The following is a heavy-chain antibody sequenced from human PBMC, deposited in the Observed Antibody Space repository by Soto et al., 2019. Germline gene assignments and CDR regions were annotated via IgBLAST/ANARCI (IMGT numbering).Heavy chain of an antibody. D-gene: IGHD6-19*01. Sequence: EVQLVEPGGGLVQPGGSLRLSCAASGFTFSSYEMNWVRQAPGKGLEWVSYISSSGSTIYYADSVKGRFTISRDNAKNSLYLQMNSLRAEDTAVYYCARDRFGSGWYHKLPYYYYGMDVWGQGTTVTVSS. CDR3: ARDRFGSGWYHKLPYYYYGMDV. CDR1: GFTFSSYE. CDR2: ISSSGSTI. V-gene: IGHV3-48*03. J-gene: IGHJ6*02.